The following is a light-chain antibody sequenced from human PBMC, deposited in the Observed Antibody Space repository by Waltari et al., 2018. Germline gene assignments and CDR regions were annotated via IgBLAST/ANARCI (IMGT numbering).Light chain of an antibody. CDR1: QSVLYSSNNKNY. V-gene: IGKV4-1*01. Sequence: DIVMTQSPDSLAVSLGERATINCKSSQSVLYSSNNKNYLAWYQQIPGQPPKLLIYWASTRESGVPDRFSGSGSGTDFTRTISSLQAEDVAVYDCQQYYSTPQTFGQGTKVEIK. CDR3: QQYYSTPQT. CDR2: WAS. J-gene: IGKJ1*01.